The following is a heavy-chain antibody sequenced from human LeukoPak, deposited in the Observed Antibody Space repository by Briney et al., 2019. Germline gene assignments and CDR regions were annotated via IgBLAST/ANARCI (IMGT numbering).Heavy chain of an antibody. Sequence: GGSLRLSCAASGFTFSSYAMSWVRQAPGKGREWASAISGSGGSTYYADSVKGRFTISRDNSKNTLYLQMTSLRAEDTAVYYCAKAPYDSSGYYSQWGQGTLVTVSS. J-gene: IGHJ4*02. CDR1: GFTFSSYA. D-gene: IGHD3-22*01. V-gene: IGHV3-23*01. CDR3: AKAPYDSSGYYSQ. CDR2: ISGSGGST.